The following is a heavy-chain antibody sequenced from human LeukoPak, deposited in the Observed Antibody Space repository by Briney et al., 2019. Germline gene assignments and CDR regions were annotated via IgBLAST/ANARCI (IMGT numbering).Heavy chain of an antibody. Sequence: GGSLRLSCAASGLTFSSYAMHWVRQAPGKGLEWVAVISYDGSNKYYADSVKGRFTISRDNSKNTLYLQMNSLRAEDTAVYYCARAHLEITFGGVPAYWGQGTLVTVSS. D-gene: IGHD3-16*01. CDR1: GLTFSSYA. J-gene: IGHJ4*02. CDR2: ISYDGSNK. CDR3: ARAHLEITFGGVPAY. V-gene: IGHV3-30-3*01.